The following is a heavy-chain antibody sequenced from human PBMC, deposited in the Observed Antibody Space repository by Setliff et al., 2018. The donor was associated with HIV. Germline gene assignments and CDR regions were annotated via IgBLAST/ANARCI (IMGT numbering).Heavy chain of an antibody. CDR2: IYTSGST. CDR1: GGSISSGIYY. V-gene: IGHV4-61*02. D-gene: IGHD2-2*01. Sequence: PSETLSLTCTVSGGSISSGIYYWSWIRQPAGKGLEWIGRIYTSGSTNYNPSLKSRVTISLDTSTNQFSLNLSSVTAADTAVYYCARRAVQDGSVTSSNWFESWGQGTLVTVSS. J-gene: IGHJ5*01. CDR3: ARRAVQDGSVTSSNWFES.